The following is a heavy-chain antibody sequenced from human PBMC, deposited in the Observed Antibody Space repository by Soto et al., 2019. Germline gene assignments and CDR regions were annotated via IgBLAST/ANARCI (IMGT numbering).Heavy chain of an antibody. CDR3: ARDPYYHDRSGYFEY. Sequence: SVKVSCKASGWTFSSYAISWVRQAPGQGLEWMGGIIPIFGTANYAQKFQGRVTITADKSTSTAYMELSSLRSEDTAVYYCARDPYYHDRSGYFEYWGQGTLVNVS. D-gene: IGHD3-22*01. CDR2: IIPIFGTA. CDR1: GWTFSSYA. V-gene: IGHV1-69*06. J-gene: IGHJ4*02.